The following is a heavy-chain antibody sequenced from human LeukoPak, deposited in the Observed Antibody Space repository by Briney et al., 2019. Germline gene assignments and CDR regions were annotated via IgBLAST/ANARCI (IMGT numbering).Heavy chain of an antibody. Sequence: PGGSLRLSCAASGFTFSSYWMHWVRQAPGKGLVWVSRINSDGGSTSYADSVKGRFTISRDNAKNTLYLQMNSLRAEDTAVYYCARVGYYDFWSGYSFYYYGMDVWGQGTTVTVSS. D-gene: IGHD3-3*01. CDR2: INSDGGST. J-gene: IGHJ6*02. CDR1: GFTFSSYW. V-gene: IGHV3-74*01. CDR3: ARVGYYDFWSGYSFYYYGMDV.